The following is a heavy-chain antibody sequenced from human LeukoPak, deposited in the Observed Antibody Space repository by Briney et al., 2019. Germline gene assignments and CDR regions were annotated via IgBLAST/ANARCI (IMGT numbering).Heavy chain of an antibody. CDR3: ARGAGIVVVTSFDY. CDR2: IYYSGST. D-gene: IGHD3-22*01. CDR1: GGSISRGDYY. Sequence: PSQTLSLTCTVSGGSISRGDYYWSWIRQPPGKGLEWIGYIYYSGSTYYNPSLKSRVTISVDTSKNQFSLKLSSVTAADTAVYYCARGAGIVVVTSFDYWGQGTLVTVSS. J-gene: IGHJ4*02. V-gene: IGHV4-30-4*01.